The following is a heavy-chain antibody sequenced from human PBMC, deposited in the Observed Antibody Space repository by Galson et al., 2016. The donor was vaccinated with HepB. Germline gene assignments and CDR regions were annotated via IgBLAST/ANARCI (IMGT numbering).Heavy chain of an antibody. CDR3: ARGLGGPTVTAYFEY. CDR1: GGSISSGGYS. D-gene: IGHD4-17*01. J-gene: IGHJ4*02. V-gene: IGHV4-30-2*01. Sequence: TLSLTCAVSGGSISSGGYSWSWIRQPPGKGLEWIGYIFHRGSTYYNPSLKSRVPISVDRSKNQFTLNLSSVTAADTAVYYCARGLGGPTVTAYFEYWGQGTLVTVSS. CDR2: IFHRGST.